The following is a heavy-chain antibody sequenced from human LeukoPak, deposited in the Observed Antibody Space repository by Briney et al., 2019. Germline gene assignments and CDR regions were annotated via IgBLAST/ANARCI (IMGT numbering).Heavy chain of an antibody. D-gene: IGHD3-10*01. V-gene: IGHV4-59*01. Sequence: SETLSLTCTVSGGSISSYYWSWIRQPPGKGLEWIGYIYYSGSTNYNPSLKSRVTISVDTSKKQFSLKLGSVTAADTAVYYCARASSGSRIDYWGQGTLVTVSS. J-gene: IGHJ4*02. CDR1: GGSISSYY. CDR3: ARASSGSRIDY. CDR2: IYYSGST.